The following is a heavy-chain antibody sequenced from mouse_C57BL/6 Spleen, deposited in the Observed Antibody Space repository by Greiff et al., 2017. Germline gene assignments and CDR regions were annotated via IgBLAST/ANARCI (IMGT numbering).Heavy chain of an antibody. CDR3: ARRLLRFFAMDY. CDR2: INPNNGGT. J-gene: IGHJ4*01. Sequence: PGPELVKPGASVKISCKASGYTFTDYYMNWVKQSHGKSLEWIGDINPNNGGTSYNQKFKGKATLTVDKSSSTAYMELRSLTSEDSAVYYCARRLLRFFAMDYWGQGTSVTVSS. V-gene: IGHV1-26*01. CDR1: GYTFTDYY. D-gene: IGHD1-1*01.